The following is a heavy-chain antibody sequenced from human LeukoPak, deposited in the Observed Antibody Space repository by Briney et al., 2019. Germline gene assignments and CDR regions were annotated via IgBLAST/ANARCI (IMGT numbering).Heavy chain of an antibody. CDR2: IYYSGST. CDR1: GCSISSYY. J-gene: IGHJ6*03. D-gene: IGHD5-18*01. V-gene: IGHV4-59*01. CDR3: ARVPLQLSAMDV. Sequence: PSETLSLTCTVSGCSISSYYWSWIRQPPGKGLEWIWYIYYSGSTNYNPSLKSRVTISVDTSKNQFSLKLSSVTAADTAVYYCARVPLQLSAMDVWGKGTTVTVSS.